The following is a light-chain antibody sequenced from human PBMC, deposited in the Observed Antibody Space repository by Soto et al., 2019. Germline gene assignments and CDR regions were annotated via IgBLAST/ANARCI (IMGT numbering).Light chain of an antibody. V-gene: IGKV1-8*01. CDR1: QGISSY. J-gene: IGKJ4*01. Sequence: AIRMTQSPSSLSASTGDRVTITCRASQGISSYLAWYQQKPGKAPKLLIYAASTLQSGVPSRFSGSGSGTDFTLTISCLQSEDFATYYCQHYYSPLTFGGGTKVEIK. CDR3: QHYYSPLT. CDR2: AAS.